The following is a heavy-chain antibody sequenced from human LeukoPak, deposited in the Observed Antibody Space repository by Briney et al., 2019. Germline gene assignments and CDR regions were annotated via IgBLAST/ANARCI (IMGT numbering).Heavy chain of an antibody. V-gene: IGHV4-34*01. Sequence: SETLSLTCAVYGGSFSGYYWSWIRQPPGKGLEWIGEINHSGSTNYNPSLKSRVTISVDTSKNQFSLKLGSVTAADTAVYYCARGNYGDYGFDYWGQGTLVTVSS. CDR3: ARGNYGDYGFDY. J-gene: IGHJ4*02. CDR2: INHSGST. D-gene: IGHD4-17*01. CDR1: GGSFSGYY.